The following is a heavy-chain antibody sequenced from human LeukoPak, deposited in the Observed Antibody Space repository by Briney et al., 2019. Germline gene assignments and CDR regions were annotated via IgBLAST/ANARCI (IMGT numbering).Heavy chain of an antibody. V-gene: IGHV4-39*07. CDR3: ARDLWAYCTRTSCFPI. CDR1: GGSISSSSYY. D-gene: IGHD2-2*01. J-gene: IGHJ1*01. Sequence: TETLSLTCTVSGGSISSSSYYWGWIRQPPGKGLEWIGSIYYSGSTYYNPSLKSRVTISVDTSKNQFSLNLASVTAADTAVYYCARDLWAYCTRTSCFPIWGQGTLVAVSS. CDR2: IYYSGST.